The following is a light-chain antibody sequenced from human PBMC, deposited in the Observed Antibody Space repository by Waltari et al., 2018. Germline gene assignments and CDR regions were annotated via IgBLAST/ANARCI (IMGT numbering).Light chain of an antibody. Sequence: EIVITQSPATLSVSPGERATLSCRASQSVGINLAWYQHKPGQVPRLFIYGASTRATGFPARFSGSGSGTEFTLTISSLQSEDFAVYYCHQYNNWPRTFGQGTKVEIK. CDR3: HQYNNWPRT. J-gene: IGKJ1*01. V-gene: IGKV3-15*01. CDR1: QSVGIN. CDR2: GAS.